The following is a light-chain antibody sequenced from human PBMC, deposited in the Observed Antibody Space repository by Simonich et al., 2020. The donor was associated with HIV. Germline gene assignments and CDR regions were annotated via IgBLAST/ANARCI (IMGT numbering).Light chain of an antibody. CDR1: QGISSY. CDR3: QQYYSYPPT. V-gene: IGKV1-8*01. CDR2: AAS. J-gene: IGKJ1*01. Sequence: IRMTQSPSSLSASTGDRVTITCRASQGISSYLAWYQQKPGKAPKLLIYAASTLQSGVPSRFSGSGSGTDFTLTISCLQSEDFATYYCQQYYSYPPTFGQGTKVEIK.